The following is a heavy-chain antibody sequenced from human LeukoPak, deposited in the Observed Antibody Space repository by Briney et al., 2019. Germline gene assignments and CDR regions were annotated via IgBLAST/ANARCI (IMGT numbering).Heavy chain of an antibody. J-gene: IGHJ4*02. CDR1: GDSISTSSYY. Sequence: PSETLSLTCSVSGDSISTSSYYWGWIRQPPGKGREWIASIYYSGSTYYNPSLKSRVTISVDTSKNQFSLKLSSVTAADTAVYYCARHGGVYCSSTSCSFDYWGQGTLVTVSS. CDR2: IYYSGST. CDR3: ARHGGVYCSSTSCSFDY. D-gene: IGHD2-2*01. V-gene: IGHV4-39*01.